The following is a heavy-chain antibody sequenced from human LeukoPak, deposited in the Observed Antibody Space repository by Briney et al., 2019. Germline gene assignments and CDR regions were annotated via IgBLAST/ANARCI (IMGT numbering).Heavy chain of an antibody. D-gene: IGHD6-13*01. CDR3: AKADRIAAAGTPGY. Sequence: TGGSLRLTCAASGFTFSSYAMSWVRQAPGKGLEWVSAISGSGGSTYYADSVKGRFTISRDNSKNTLYLQMNSLRAEDTAVYYCAKADRIAAAGTPGYWGQGTLVTVSS. J-gene: IGHJ4*02. V-gene: IGHV3-23*01. CDR2: ISGSGGST. CDR1: GFTFSSYA.